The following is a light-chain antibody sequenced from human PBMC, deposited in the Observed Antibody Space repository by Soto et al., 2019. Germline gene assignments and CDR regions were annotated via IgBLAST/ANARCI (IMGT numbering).Light chain of an antibody. CDR3: HQLKSYPRT. CDR2: AAS. Sequence: DIQLTQSPSFLSASVGDRVTITCRASQGINSYVAWYQQKSGKAPKLLIYAASTLQSGGPSRFSGSGSGTEFTLTISSLQPEDFAIYHCHQLKSYPRTFGGGTKVEIK. J-gene: IGKJ4*01. CDR1: QGINSY. V-gene: IGKV1-9*01.